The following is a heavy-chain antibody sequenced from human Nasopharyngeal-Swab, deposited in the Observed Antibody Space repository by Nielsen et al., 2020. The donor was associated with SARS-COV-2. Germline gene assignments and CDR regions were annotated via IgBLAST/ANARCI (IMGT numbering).Heavy chain of an antibody. Sequence: GSVNVSCKASGYTFTGYYMHWMRQAPGQGLEWMGRINTNSGGTNYSQKFQGRVTMTRDTSISTAYMELSRLRSDDTAVYYCAAWWELSAFDIWGQGTMVTVSS. D-gene: IGHD1-26*01. CDR2: INTNSGGT. V-gene: IGHV1-2*06. J-gene: IGHJ3*02. CDR3: AAWWELSAFDI. CDR1: GYTFTGYY.